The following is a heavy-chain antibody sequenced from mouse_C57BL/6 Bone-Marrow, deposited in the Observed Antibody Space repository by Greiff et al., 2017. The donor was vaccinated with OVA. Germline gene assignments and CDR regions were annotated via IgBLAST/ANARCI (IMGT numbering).Heavy chain of an antibody. CDR3: ASQLGREGYFDY. CDR2: IDPSDSET. D-gene: IGHD4-1*02. CDR1: GYTFTSYW. J-gene: IGHJ2*01. Sequence: QVQLKQPGAELVRPGSSVKLSCKASGYTFTSYWMHWVKQRPIQGLEWIGNIDPSDSETHYNQKFKDKATLTVDKSSSTAYMQLSSLTSEDSAVYYCASQLGREGYFDYWGQGTTLTVSS. V-gene: IGHV1-52*01.